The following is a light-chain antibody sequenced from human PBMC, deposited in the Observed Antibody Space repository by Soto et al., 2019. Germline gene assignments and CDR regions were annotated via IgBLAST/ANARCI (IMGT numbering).Light chain of an antibody. CDR3: QQRSNWPS. J-gene: IGKJ5*01. Sequence: IVLTQSPATLSLSPGERATLSCRASQSVSSDLDWYQHKPGQAPRLLIYDASNRATGIPDRFSGSGSGTDFTLTISSLEPEDVTLYYCQQRSNWPSFGQGTRVEIK. CDR1: QSVSSD. CDR2: DAS. V-gene: IGKV3-11*01.